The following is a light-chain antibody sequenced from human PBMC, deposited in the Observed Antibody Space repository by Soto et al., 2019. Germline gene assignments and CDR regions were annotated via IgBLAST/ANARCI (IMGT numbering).Light chain of an antibody. V-gene: IGKV3-20*01. J-gene: IGKJ5*01. CDR1: QSVRSDY. CDR3: QQYNTWRSIT. Sequence: EIVLTQSPDTLSLSPGQRATLSCRASQSVRSDYFAWYQQKPGQAPRVIIFGVSTRATGVPDRFSGSGSGTDFTLTISRLEPEDFALYYCQQYNTWRSITFGQGTRLEIK. CDR2: GVS.